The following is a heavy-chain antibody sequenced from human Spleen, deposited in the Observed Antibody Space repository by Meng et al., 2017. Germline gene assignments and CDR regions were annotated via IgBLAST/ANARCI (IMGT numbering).Heavy chain of an antibody. D-gene: IGHD3-3*01. CDR1: GGSFSGYY. CDR2: INHSLST. J-gene: IGHJ6*02. CDR3: AREKVSNYEVAGGMDV. V-gene: IGHV4-34*01. Sequence: SETLSLTCAVYGGSFSGYYCSWIRQPPGKGLEWIGEINHSLSTNYNPSLKSRVTISVDTSKNQFSLKLSSVTAADTAVYYCAREKVSNYEVAGGMDVWGQGTTVTVSS.